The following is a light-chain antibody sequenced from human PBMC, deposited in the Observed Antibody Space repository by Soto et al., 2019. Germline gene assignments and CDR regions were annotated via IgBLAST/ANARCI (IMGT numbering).Light chain of an antibody. CDR3: GTWDSSLSAVL. J-gene: IGLJ2*01. CDR1: SSNIGNNY. CDR2: END. V-gene: IGLV1-51*02. Sequence: QSVLTQPPSVSAAPGQKVTISCSGSSSNIGNNYVSWYQQFPGTAPKLLIFENDNRPSGTPDRFSGSKSGTSATLGITGLQTGDEADYYCGTWDSSLSAVLFGGGTKVTVL.